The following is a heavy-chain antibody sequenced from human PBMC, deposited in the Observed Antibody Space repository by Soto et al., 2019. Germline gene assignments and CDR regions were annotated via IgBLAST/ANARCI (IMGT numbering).Heavy chain of an antibody. J-gene: IGHJ6*03. CDR3: ARGNDVVVVAATPGYYYYMDV. CDR2: INHSGST. V-gene: IGHV4-34*01. CDR1: GGSFSGYY. Sequence: PSETLSLTCAVYGGSFSGYYWSWIRQPPGKGLEWIGEINHSGSTNYNPSLKSRVTISVDTSKNQFSLKLSSVTAADTAVYYCARGNDVVVVAATPGYYYYMDVWGKGTTVTVSS. D-gene: IGHD2-15*01.